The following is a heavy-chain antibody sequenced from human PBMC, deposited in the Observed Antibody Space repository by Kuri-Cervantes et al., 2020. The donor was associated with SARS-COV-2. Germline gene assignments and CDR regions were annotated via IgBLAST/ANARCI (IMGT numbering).Heavy chain of an antibody. CDR1: GFTFSSYG. CDR3: ARETRGYYEELRVMDV. J-gene: IGHJ6*02. V-gene: IGHV3-48*04. D-gene: IGHD3-3*01. CDR2: ISSSSSTI. Sequence: GESLKISCAASGFTFSSYGMHWVRQAPGKGLEWVSYISSSSSTIYYADSVKGRFTISRDNAKNSLYLQMNSLRAEDTAVYYCARETRGYYEELRVMDVWGQGTTVTVSS.